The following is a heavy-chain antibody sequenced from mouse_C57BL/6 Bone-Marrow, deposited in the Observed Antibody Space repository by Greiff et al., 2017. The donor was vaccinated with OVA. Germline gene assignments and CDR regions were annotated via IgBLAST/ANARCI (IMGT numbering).Heavy chain of an antibody. V-gene: IGHV1-82*01. CDR3: ARLDFGWYFDV. J-gene: IGHJ1*03. CDR2: IYPGDGDT. Sequence: VQLQQSGPELVKPGASVKISCKASGYAFSSSWMNWVKQRPGKGLEWIGRIYPGDGDTNYNGKFKGKATLTADKSSSTAYMQLSSLTSEDSAVYFCARLDFGWYFDVGGTGTTVTVSS. CDR1: GYAFSSSW.